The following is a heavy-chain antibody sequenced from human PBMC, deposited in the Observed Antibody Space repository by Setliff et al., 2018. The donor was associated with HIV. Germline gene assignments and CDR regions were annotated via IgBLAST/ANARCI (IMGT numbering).Heavy chain of an antibody. CDR1: GGSISSNSYY. CDR2: IYYSGST. Sequence: SETLSLTCTVSGGSISSNSYYWGWFRQPPGKGLEWIGSIYYSGSTYYTPSLKSRVTISVDTSKNQFSLKLNSVTAADTAVYYCARRGIAAAGSDSWGQGTLVTVSS. D-gene: IGHD6-13*01. J-gene: IGHJ4*02. V-gene: IGHV4-39*01. CDR3: ARRGIAAAGSDS.